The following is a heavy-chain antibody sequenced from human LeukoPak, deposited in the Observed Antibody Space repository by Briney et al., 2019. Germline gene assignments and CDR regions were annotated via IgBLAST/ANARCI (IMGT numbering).Heavy chain of an antibody. D-gene: IGHD4-17*01. Sequence: SETLSLTCTVSGGSISSYYWSWIRQPPGKGLEWIGYIYNSGSTNYNPSLKSRVTMSVDTSKNQFSLKLSSVTAADTAVYYCARDSGYGDFVYYYYYMGVWGKGTTVTVSS. V-gene: IGHV4-59*12. J-gene: IGHJ6*03. CDR1: GGSISSYY. CDR3: ARDSGYGDFVYYYYYMGV. CDR2: IYNSGST.